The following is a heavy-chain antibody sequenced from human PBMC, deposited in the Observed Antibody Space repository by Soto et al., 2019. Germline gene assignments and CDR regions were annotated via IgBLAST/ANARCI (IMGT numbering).Heavy chain of an antibody. CDR1: GFTFSSYS. Sequence: GGSLRLSCAASGFTFSSYSMNWVRQAPGKGLEWVSYITTSSSTIYYADSVKGRFTISRDNAKNSLYLQMNSLRAEDTAVYYCAVFRTGSGGRYYYGMDVWGQGTTVTVS. CDR2: ITTSSSTI. V-gene: IGHV3-48*01. CDR3: AVFRTGSGGRYYYGMDV. J-gene: IGHJ6*02. D-gene: IGHD2-15*01.